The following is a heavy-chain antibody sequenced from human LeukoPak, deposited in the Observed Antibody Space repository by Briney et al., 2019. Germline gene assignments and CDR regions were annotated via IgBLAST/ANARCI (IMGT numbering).Heavy chain of an antibody. J-gene: IGHJ4*02. V-gene: IGHV3-21*01. CDR3: ARLYCSGDCYAFDY. CDR2: ISNNGNYI. CDR1: GFTFSTYS. D-gene: IGHD2-21*02. Sequence: PGGSLRLSCAASGFTFSTYSMNWVRQAPGKGLESVSSISNNGNYIYYAGSVKGRFTISRDNAKNSLYLQMNSLRVEDTAVYYCARLYCSGDCYAFDYWGQGTLVTVSS.